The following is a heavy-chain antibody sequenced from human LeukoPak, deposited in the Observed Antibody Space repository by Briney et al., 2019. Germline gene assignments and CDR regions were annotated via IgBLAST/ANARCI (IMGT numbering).Heavy chain of an antibody. CDR2: INPNSGGA. CDR3: ARVFAPSESGGYYLKY. J-gene: IGHJ4*02. Sequence: ASMKVSCKASGYTFTNYYISWVRQAPGQGLEWMGWINPNSGGAIYTQKFQGRVTMTRNTSSNTAYMQLSRLAPGDAAVYYCARVFAPSESGGYYLKYWGQGTLVTVSS. CDR1: GYTFTNYY. V-gene: IGHV1-2*02. D-gene: IGHD3-22*01.